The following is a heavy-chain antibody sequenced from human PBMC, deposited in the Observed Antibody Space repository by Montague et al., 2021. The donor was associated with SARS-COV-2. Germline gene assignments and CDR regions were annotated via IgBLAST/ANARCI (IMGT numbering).Heavy chain of an antibody. J-gene: IGHJ6*02. Sequence: SETLSLTCAAYGGSFSGYYWSWICQPPGTGLEWIGEINHSGSTNYNPSLKSRVTISVDTYKNKFYLKLSSVTAADTAVYYCVRGSGWSGGSCYSDWDPHYRNGMDVWGQGATVTVSS. D-gene: IGHD2-15*01. CDR3: VRGSGWSGGSCYSDWDPHYRNGMDV. V-gene: IGHV4-34*01. CDR2: INHSGST. CDR1: GGSFSGYY.